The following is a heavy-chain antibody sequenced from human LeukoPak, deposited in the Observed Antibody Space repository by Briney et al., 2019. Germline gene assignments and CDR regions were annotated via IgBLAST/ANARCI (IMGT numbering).Heavy chain of an antibody. CDR2: IIPIFGTA. CDR3: ARVLPLTSCFPFDP. Sequence: SVKVSCRSSGYTFTSYAMNWVRQAPGQGLEWMGGIIPIFGTANYAQKFQGRVTITTDESTSTAYMELSSLRSEDTAVYYCARVLPLTSCFPFDPWGQGTLVTVSS. V-gene: IGHV1-69*05. D-gene: IGHD2-2*01. J-gene: IGHJ5*02. CDR1: GYTFTSYA.